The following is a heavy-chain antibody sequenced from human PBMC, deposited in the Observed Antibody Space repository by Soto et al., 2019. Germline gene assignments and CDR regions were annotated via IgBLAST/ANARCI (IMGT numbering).Heavy chain of an antibody. D-gene: IGHD5-12*01. CDR3: ARGQEGVVATH. CDR2: VKDGGHT. V-gene: IGHV4-34*01. CDR1: GGSLSGYY. J-gene: IGHJ4*02. Sequence: QVQLQQWGAGLLKPSETLSLNCAVTGGSLSGYYWSWIRQPPGKGLEWIGEVKDGGHTNYSPSLRGRVTISYDTSNNQFSLRLNSVTAADTGVYYCARGQEGVVATHWDQGSLVTVSS.